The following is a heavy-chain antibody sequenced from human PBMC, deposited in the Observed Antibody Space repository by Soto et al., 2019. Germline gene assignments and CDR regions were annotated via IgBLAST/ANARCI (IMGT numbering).Heavy chain of an antibody. V-gene: IGHV1-18*01. CDR3: ARNPWVRRFLEWLPDYYYGMDV. J-gene: IGHJ6*02. CDR1: GYTFTSYG. D-gene: IGHD3-3*01. Sequence: ASVKVSCKASGYTFTSYGISWVRQAPGQGLEWMGWISAYNGNTNYAQKLQGRVTMTTDTSTSTAYMELRSLRSDDTAVYYCARNPWVRRFLEWLPDYYYGMDVWGQGTTVTVSS. CDR2: ISAYNGNT.